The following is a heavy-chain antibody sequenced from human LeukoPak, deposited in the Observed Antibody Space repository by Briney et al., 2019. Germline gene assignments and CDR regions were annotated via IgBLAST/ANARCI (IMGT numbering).Heavy chain of an antibody. Sequence: GGSLTLSCAPSGFTLSTYAMSWVRQTPGKGLEWVAATSSSDAGTYHADSVRGRFTISRDNSKNTLYLQMNSLIAEDAAVYFCAKAPVTSCRGAYCYPFDSWGQGTLVTVSS. V-gene: IGHV3-23*01. CDR2: TSSSDAGT. CDR3: AKAPVTSCRGAYCYPFDS. D-gene: IGHD2-21*01. CDR1: GFTLSTYA. J-gene: IGHJ4*02.